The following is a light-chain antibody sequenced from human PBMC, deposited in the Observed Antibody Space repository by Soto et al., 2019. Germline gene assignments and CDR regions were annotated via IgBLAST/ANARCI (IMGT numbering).Light chain of an antibody. V-gene: IGKV3-15*01. CDR1: QTVSNT. J-gene: IGKJ4*01. Sequence: EVVMTQSPATLSVSPGERATLSCRASQTVSNTLAWYQQKPGQAPRLLISVTSTRATGVPARFSGSGSGTEFTLTISSLQSEDFAVYFCQQYNRWPFTFGGGTKVDIK. CDR3: QQYNRWPFT. CDR2: VTS.